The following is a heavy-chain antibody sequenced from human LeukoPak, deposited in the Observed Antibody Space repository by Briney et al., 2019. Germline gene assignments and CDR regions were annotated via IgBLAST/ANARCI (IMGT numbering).Heavy chain of an antibody. J-gene: IGHJ4*02. CDR2: IWYDGSQE. CDR3: AKVRTPVTSYFDS. V-gene: IGHV3-30*02. CDR1: GFSFSNYG. D-gene: IGHD4-23*01. Sequence: GGSLRLSCAASGFSFSNYGMHWVRQAPGKGLEWVAFIWYDGSQEYYADSVKGRFTISRDNSKNTLYLQMNSLRPDDTAVYYCAKVRTPVTSYFDSWGPRTLVIVSS.